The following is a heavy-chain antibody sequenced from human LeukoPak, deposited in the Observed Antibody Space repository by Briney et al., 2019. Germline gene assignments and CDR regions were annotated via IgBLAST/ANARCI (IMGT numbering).Heavy chain of an antibody. CDR2: INHNGNVN. CDR3: ARGGGLDV. J-gene: IGHJ6*02. Sequence: PGGSLRLSCAASGFTFSSYWMNRARQAPGKGLEWVASINHNGNVNYYVDSVKGRFTISRDNAKNSLYLQMSNLRAGDTAVYFCARGGGLDVWGQGATVAVSS. D-gene: IGHD3-16*01. V-gene: IGHV3-7*03. CDR1: GFTFSSYW.